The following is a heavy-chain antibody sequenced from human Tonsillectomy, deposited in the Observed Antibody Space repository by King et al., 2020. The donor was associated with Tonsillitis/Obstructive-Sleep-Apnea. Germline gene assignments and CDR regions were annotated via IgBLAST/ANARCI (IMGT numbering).Heavy chain of an antibody. CDR2: ISSRGSII. CDR3: ARDRMFDYQYMDV. Sequence: EVQLVESGGGLVQPGGSLRLSCAASGITFSSYSMNWVRQAPGKGLEWVSHISSRGSIIYYADSVKGRFTISRDNAKNSLYLQMNSLRDEDTAVYYCARDRMFDYQYMDVWGKGTTVTVSS. D-gene: IGHD3-10*02. J-gene: IGHJ6*03. CDR1: GITFSSYS. V-gene: IGHV3-48*02.